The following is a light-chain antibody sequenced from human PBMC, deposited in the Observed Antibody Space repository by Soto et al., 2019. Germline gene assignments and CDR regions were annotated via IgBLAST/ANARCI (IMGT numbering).Light chain of an antibody. CDR1: SSNIGAGSD. Sequence: QSVLTQPPSISGAPGQRVTISCTGSSSNIGAGSDVHWYHQLPGTAPKLLIYGNTNRPSGVPDRFSGSKSGTSASLAIAGLQTEDEGDYYCQTYDSSLSGXYVFGTGTKV. CDR3: QTYDSSLSGXYV. CDR2: GNT. J-gene: IGLJ1*01. V-gene: IGLV1-40*01.